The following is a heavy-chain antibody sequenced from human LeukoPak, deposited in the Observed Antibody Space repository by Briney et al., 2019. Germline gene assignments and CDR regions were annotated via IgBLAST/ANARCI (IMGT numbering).Heavy chain of an antibody. CDR2: IKRDGSVK. J-gene: IGHJ4*02. CDR1: GFNFGTYW. CDR3: ARAAFYDSSGYYLGY. Sequence: PGGSLRLSCAASGFNFGTYWMTWVRQAPGKGLEWVANIKRDGSVKNYLDSVKGRFTISRDNAKNSLHLQMSSLRAEDTAVYYCARAAFYDSSGYYLGYWGQGTLVTVSS. V-gene: IGHV3-7*01. D-gene: IGHD3-22*01.